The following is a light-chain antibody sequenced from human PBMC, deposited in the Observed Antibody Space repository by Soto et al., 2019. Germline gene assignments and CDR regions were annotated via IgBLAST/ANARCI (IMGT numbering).Light chain of an antibody. V-gene: IGKV1-39*01. J-gene: IGKJ1*01. CDR3: QQSYSTPLA. CDR2: AAS. Sequence: DIQMTQSPSSLSASVGDRVTITCRASQSISSYLNWYQQKPGKAPNLLIYAASSLQSGVPPRFSGSGSGTDFTLTITSLQPEDSATYYCQQSYSTPLAFGHGTKVDI. CDR1: QSISSY.